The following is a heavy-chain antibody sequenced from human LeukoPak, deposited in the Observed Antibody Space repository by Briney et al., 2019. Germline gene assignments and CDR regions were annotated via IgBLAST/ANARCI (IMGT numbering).Heavy chain of an antibody. J-gene: IGHJ4*02. V-gene: IGHV3-30*01. CDR3: ARDSPLAYCGGDCYSVSYYFDY. CDR1: GFTFSSYA. CDR2: ISYDGSNK. Sequence: PGGSLRLSCAASGFTFSSYAMHWVRQAPGKGLEWVAVISYDGSNKYYADSVKGRFTISRDNSKNTLYLQMNSLRAEDTAVYYCARDSPLAYCGGDCYSVSYYFDYWGQGTLVTVSS. D-gene: IGHD2-21*02.